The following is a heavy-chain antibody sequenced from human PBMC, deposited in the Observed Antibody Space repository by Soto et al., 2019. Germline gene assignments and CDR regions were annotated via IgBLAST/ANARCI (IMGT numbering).Heavy chain of an antibody. CDR3: ARETLRFLEWLPSNFDY. Sequence: PSETLSLTCSVSGGSISSYYWSCIRQPPWKGLEWIGYIYYSVSTNYNPSLKSRVTISVDTSKNQFSLKLSSVTAADTAVYYCARETLRFLEWLPSNFDYWGQATLVTVSS. J-gene: IGHJ4*02. V-gene: IGHV4-59*01. D-gene: IGHD3-3*01. CDR1: GGSISSYY. CDR2: IYYSVST.